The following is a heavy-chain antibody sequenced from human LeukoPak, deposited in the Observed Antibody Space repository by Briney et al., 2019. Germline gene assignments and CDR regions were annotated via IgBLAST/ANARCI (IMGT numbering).Heavy chain of an antibody. J-gene: IGHJ4*02. D-gene: IGHD3-10*01. CDR3: ARDGLYYGQFDC. CDR1: GYTFTGYY. CDR2: IHPNNGGT. V-gene: IGHV1-2*02. Sequence: ASVKVSCKASGYTFTGYYIHWVRQAPGQGLEYMGWIHPNNGGTNYAQKFQGRVTMTRDTSLSAAYMELSRLTSDDTAVYYCARDGLYYGQFDCWGQGTLVTVSS.